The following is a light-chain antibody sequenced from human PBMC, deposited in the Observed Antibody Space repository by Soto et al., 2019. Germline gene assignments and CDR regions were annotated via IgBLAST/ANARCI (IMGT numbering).Light chain of an antibody. Sequence: QSVLTQPRSVSGSPGQSVTISCTGTISDVGAYNYVSWYRHHPGKTPKLLIYDVSKRPSGVPDRFSGSKSGNTASLTISGLQAEDEADYFCCSYAGSYTLSYAFGTGTKVTVL. CDR3: CSYAGSYTLSYA. CDR2: DVS. CDR1: ISDVGAYNY. V-gene: IGLV2-11*01. J-gene: IGLJ1*01.